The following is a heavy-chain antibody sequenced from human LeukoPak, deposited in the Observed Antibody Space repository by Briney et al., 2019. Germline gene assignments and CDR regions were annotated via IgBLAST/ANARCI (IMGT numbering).Heavy chain of an antibody. Sequence: ASVKVSCKASGGTFISYAISWVRQAPGQGLEWMGGIIPIFGTANYAQKFQGRVTITADESTSTAYMELSSLRSEDTAVYYCAREVYDYVWGSYRYLDYWGQGTLVTVSS. J-gene: IGHJ4*02. CDR1: GGTFISYA. CDR2: IIPIFGTA. V-gene: IGHV1-69*13. D-gene: IGHD3-16*02. CDR3: AREVYDYVWGSYRYLDY.